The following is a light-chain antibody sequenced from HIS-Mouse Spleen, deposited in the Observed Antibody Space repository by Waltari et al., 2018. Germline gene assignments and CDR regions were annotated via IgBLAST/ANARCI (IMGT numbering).Light chain of an antibody. Sequence: QSVLTQPPSASSHPGQRVTISCSGSIPNIGSHTVNWYQQLPGTAPKLLIYSNNQRPSGVPDRFSGSKSGTSASLAISGLQYEDEADYYCAAWDDSLNGYVFGTGTKVTVL. CDR1: IPNIGSHT. J-gene: IGLJ1*01. CDR3: AAWDDSLNGYV. CDR2: SNN. V-gene: IGLV1-44*01.